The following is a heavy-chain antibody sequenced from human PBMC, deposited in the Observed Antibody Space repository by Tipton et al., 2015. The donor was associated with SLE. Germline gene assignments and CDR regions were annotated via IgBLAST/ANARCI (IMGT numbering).Heavy chain of an antibody. CDR1: GVSIRTPTYY. CDR3: ARKELSTMRDY. D-gene: IGHD5-24*01. CDR2: ISHSGNT. Sequence: TLSLTCTVSGVSIRTPTYYWGWIRQPPGKGLEWIGTISHSGNTYSHTSLESRVTISVDTSQNQFSMSLSSVSAADTAVYYCARKELSTMRDYWDQGTLVTVSS. V-gene: IGHV4-39*07. J-gene: IGHJ4*02.